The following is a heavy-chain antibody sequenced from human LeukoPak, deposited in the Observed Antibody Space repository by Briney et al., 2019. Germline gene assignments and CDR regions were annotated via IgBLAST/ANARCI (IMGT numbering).Heavy chain of an antibody. Sequence: SGTLSLTCTVSGGSISSYDWSWIRQPAGKGLEWIGRIYTSGSTNYNPSLKSRVIMSVDTYKNQFSLKLNSVTAADTAVYYCARDQAGLRYGMDVWGQGTTVTVSS. CDR2: IYTSGST. CDR1: GGSISSYD. V-gene: IGHV4-4*07. J-gene: IGHJ6*02. CDR3: ARDQAGLRYGMDV.